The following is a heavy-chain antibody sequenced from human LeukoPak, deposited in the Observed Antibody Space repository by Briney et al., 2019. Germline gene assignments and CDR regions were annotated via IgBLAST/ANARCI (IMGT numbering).Heavy chain of an antibody. J-gene: IGHJ6*03. CDR3: ARVVDTAMKNYYYYYMDV. Sequence: GASVKVSCKASGGTFSSYAISWVRQAPGQGLEWMGRIIPIFGTANYAQKFQGRVTITTDESTSTAYMELSSLRSEDTAVYYCARVVDTAMKNYYYYYMDVWGKGTTVTVSS. D-gene: IGHD5-18*01. V-gene: IGHV1-69*05. CDR2: IIPIFGTA. CDR1: GGTFSSYA.